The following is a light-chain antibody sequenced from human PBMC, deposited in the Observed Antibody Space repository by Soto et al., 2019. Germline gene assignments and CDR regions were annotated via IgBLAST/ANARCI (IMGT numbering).Light chain of an antibody. CDR1: RDTNYW. Sequence: IQMHQSPSTLAASVGDRVTITCPAGRDTNYWVAWYQQKAGRAPKLLIYGASTLASGVPSRFSGSGSGTEFTLTISSLQPDDSATYYCQRYNEKFGQGTKVDIK. CDR3: QRYNEK. V-gene: IGKV1-5*01. J-gene: IGKJ1*01. CDR2: GAS.